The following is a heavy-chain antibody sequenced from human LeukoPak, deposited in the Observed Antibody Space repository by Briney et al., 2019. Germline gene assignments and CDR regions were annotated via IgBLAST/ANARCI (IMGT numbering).Heavy chain of an antibody. J-gene: IGHJ4*02. D-gene: IGHD6-19*01. V-gene: IGHV4-4*02. CDR1: GGSISSNNG. CDR2: IYHSGST. CDR3: ARSLSSGWYYFNY. Sequence: SSETLSLTCAVSGGSISSNNGWSWVRQPPGKGLEWIGEIYHSGSTNYNPSLKSRVTISVDKSKNQFSLKLSSVTAADTAVYYCARSLSSGWYYFNYWGQGTLVSVSS.